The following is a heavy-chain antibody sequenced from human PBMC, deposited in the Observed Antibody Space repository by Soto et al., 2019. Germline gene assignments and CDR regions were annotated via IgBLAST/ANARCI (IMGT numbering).Heavy chain of an antibody. CDR1: GGSIISASYS. CDR3: AREDAARIERWFDA. Sequence: SETLSLTCAVSGGSIISASYSWNWIRQSPGRGLEWIGHIYSSGSTYYNPSLKSRVSISVDTSNNQFSLKLTSVTAADTAVYFCAREDAARIERWFDAWGQGILVTVSS. CDR2: IYSSGST. J-gene: IGHJ5*02. V-gene: IGHV4-31*11. D-gene: IGHD6-25*01.